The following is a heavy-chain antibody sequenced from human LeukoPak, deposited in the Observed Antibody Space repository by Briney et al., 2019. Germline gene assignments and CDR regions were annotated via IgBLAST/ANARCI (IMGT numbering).Heavy chain of an antibody. D-gene: IGHD2-2*01. CDR1: GVSITSSAYY. V-gene: IGHV4-61*02. CDR3: ARGIYCSSTTCYYYYYYMDV. J-gene: IGHJ6*03. CDR2: IYTSGST. Sequence: PSETLSLTCTVSGVSITSSAYYWGWIRQPAGKGLEWIGRIYTSGSTNYNPSLKSRVTMSLDTSKNQFSLKLSSVTAADTAVYYCARGIYCSSTTCYYYYYYMDVWGKGTTVTVSS.